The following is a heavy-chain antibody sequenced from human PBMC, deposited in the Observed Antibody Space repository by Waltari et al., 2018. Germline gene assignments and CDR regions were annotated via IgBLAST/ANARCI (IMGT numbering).Heavy chain of an antibody. J-gene: IGHJ4*02. CDR3: SYYDFWSGYQYYFDY. V-gene: IGHV1-69*02. D-gene: IGHD3-3*01. Sequence: QVQLVQSGAEVKKPGSSVKVSCKASGGTFSSYTISWVRQAPGQGLEWMGRIIPILGIANYEQKFQGRVTITADKSTSTAYMELSSLRSEDTAVYYCSYYDFWSGYQYYFDYWGQGTLVTVSS. CDR2: IIPILGIA. CDR1: GGTFSSYT.